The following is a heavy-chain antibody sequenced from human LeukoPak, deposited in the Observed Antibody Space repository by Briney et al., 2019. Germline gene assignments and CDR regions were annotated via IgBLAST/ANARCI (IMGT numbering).Heavy chain of an antibody. D-gene: IGHD1-26*01. V-gene: IGHV3-33*06. CDR1: GFTFSMYD. J-gene: IGHJ4*02. CDR2: MSCDGSNE. Sequence: SGGSLRLSCAASGFTFSMYDMHWVRQAPGKGLEWVAVMSCDGSNEFYADSVKGRFTISRDDSETTLYLQMNSLRPEDTAVYYCAKGKSGTYSSFDYWGQGTVVTVSS. CDR3: AKGKSGTYSSFDY.